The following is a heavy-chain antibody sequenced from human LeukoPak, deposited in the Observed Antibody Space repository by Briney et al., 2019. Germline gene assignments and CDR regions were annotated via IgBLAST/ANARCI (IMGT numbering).Heavy chain of an antibody. CDR1: GFTFSSYG. D-gene: IGHD3-22*01. Sequence: PGRSLRLSCAPSGFTFSSYGMHWVRQAPGKGLDWVAVIWYDGSNIYHGDSVKGRFTVSKDNSKNTLYLQMNSLRAEDTAVYYCARARNDYDSNGFSTLDYWGQGTLVTVSS. CDR2: IWYDGSNI. J-gene: IGHJ4*02. CDR3: ARARNDYDSNGFSTLDY. V-gene: IGHV3-33*01.